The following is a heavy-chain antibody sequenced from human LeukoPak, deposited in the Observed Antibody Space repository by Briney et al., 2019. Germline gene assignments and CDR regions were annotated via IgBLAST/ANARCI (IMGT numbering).Heavy chain of an antibody. Sequence: GRSLRLSCAASGFTFSDYSMNWVRQAPGKGLEWVASVNTVSSYIYYADSMRGRFTISRDNAKNSLFLQMNSLRAEDTAVYYCARLRRNSDRSDFFYYYNHWGQGTLVTVSS. CDR1: GFTFSDYS. CDR2: VNTVSSYI. J-gene: IGHJ4*02. D-gene: IGHD3-22*01. V-gene: IGHV3-21*01. CDR3: ARLRRNSDRSDFFYYYNH.